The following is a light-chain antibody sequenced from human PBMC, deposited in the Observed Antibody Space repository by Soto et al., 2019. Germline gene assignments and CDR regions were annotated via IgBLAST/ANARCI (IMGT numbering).Light chain of an antibody. Sequence: IVMTQSPLSLPVTPGEPASNSCRSSQSLLHSNGYNYLDWYLQKPGQSPQLLIYLGSNRASGVPDRFSGSGSGTDFTLKISRVEAEDVGVYYCMQSLQTPRTFGPGTKVDIK. V-gene: IGKV2-28*01. CDR3: MQSLQTPRT. CDR1: QSLLHSNGYNY. CDR2: LGS. J-gene: IGKJ3*01.